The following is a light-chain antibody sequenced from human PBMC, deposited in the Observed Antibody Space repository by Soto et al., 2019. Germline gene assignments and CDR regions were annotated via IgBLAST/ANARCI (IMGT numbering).Light chain of an antibody. CDR1: SGHSTYI. J-gene: IGLJ2*01. V-gene: IGLV4-60*03. Sequence: QTVVTQSSSASASLGSSVKLTCTLNSGHSTYIIAWHQHQPGKAPRYLMKLEGSGSYNKRSGVPDRFSGSSSGADRYLTISNLQSEDEAAYYCETWDSDTRVFGGGTKLTVL. CDR2: LEGSGSY. CDR3: ETWDSDTRV.